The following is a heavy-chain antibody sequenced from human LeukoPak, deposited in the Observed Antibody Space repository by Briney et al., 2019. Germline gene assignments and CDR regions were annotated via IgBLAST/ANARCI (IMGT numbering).Heavy chain of an antibody. V-gene: IGHV4-59*08. CDR3: ARRGYYGSSIDY. D-gene: IGHD3-10*01. CDR1: GGSISSYY. CDR2: IYYSGGT. Sequence: SETLSLTCTVSGGSISSYYWSWIRQPPGKGLEWIGYIYYSGGTNYNPSLKSRVTISVDTSKNQFSLKLSSVTAADTAVYYCARRGYYGSSIDYWGQGTLVTVSS. J-gene: IGHJ4*02.